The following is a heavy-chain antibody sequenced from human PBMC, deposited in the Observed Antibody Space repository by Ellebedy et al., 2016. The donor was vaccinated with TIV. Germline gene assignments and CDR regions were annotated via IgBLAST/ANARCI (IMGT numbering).Heavy chain of an antibody. V-gene: IGHV3-23*01. CDR2: ISAGGGAT. Sequence: GESLKISCAASGFTFSNYVMSWVRQAPGKGLVWVSTISAGGGATYYADSVKGRFNISRDNSENTLYLQMNSLRAEDTAVYYCAKVGRRYYESSGDPWGQGSLVTVSS. CDR1: GFTFSNYV. J-gene: IGHJ5*02. D-gene: IGHD3-22*01. CDR3: AKVGRRYYESSGDP.